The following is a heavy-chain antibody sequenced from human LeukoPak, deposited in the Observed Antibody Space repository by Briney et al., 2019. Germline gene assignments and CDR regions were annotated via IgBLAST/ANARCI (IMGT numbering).Heavy chain of an antibody. CDR3: AKDHGSGSYYNY. CDR1: GXTFSSYG. Sequence: GGSLRLSCAASGXTFSSYGLNWVRQAPGQGLEWGLVISGSGDSTYYAGSVQGPFTISRDNSKNTLYLQMNSLRAEDTAVYYCAKDHGSGSYYNYWGQGTLVTVSS. D-gene: IGHD3-10*01. V-gene: IGHV3-23*01. CDR2: ISGSGDST. J-gene: IGHJ4*02.